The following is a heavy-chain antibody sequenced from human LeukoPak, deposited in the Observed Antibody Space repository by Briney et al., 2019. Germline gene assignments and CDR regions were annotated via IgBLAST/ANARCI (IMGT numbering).Heavy chain of an antibody. Sequence: LTGGSLRLSCAASGFTFSSYAMSWVRQAPGKGLEWVSAISGSGGSTYYADSVKGRFTISRDNSKNTLYLQMNSLRAEGTAVYYCAKAPNYYGSGSYYNGFDYWSQGTLVTVSS. J-gene: IGHJ4*02. CDR2: ISGSGGST. V-gene: IGHV3-23*01. CDR3: AKAPNYYGSGSYYNGFDY. D-gene: IGHD3-10*01. CDR1: GFTFSSYA.